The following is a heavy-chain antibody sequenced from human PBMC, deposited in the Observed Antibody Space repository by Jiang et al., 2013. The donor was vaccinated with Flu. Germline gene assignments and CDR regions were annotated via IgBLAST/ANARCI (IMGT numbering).Heavy chain of an antibody. CDR2: TYWNDDE. CDR1: GLSLSANGEA. D-gene: IGHD2-2*01. J-gene: IGHJ2*01. Sequence: KPTQTLTLTCSFSGLSLSANGEAFVWIRQPPGKALEWLALTYWNDDERYSPSLQHRLTITKDTSENQLILTLTHVDLADTGTYYCARMMSTTTTGYFDIWGRGSPVTVSS. CDR3: ARMMSTTTTGYFDI. V-gene: IGHV2-5*01.